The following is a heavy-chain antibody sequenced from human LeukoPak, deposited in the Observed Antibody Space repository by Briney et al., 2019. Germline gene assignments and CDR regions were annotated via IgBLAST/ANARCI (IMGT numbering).Heavy chain of an antibody. CDR2: ISGGGTTT. CDR1: GFTFRSYT. J-gene: IGHJ4*02. Sequence: PGGSLRLSCTASGFTFRSYTMNWVRQAPGKGLEWVSTISGGGTTTYYAESVKGRFTISRDNSKNTLYLQLNSLRAEDTAVYYCAKEGSTGWLLYFDYWGQGTLLTVSS. V-gene: IGHV3-23*01. D-gene: IGHD2-2*01. CDR3: AKEGSTGWLLYFDY.